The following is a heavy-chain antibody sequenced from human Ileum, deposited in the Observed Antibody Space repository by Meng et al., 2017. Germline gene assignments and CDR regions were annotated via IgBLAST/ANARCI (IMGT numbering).Heavy chain of an antibody. J-gene: IGHJ4*02. D-gene: IGHD5-18*01. CDR1: NGSLTIVNNY. CDR3: AREFYVDTAMVIDS. Sequence: QVQLQDSGPGLVKPSPTLSLPCSVSNGSLTIVNNYWNWIRQAPGQALEHIGYIYYDGSSYATPSLKSRVTMSIDTSTNQFSLRLDSVTAADTAVYYCAREFYVDTAMVIDSWGPGALVTVSS. CDR2: IYYDGSS. V-gene: IGHV4-30-4*01.